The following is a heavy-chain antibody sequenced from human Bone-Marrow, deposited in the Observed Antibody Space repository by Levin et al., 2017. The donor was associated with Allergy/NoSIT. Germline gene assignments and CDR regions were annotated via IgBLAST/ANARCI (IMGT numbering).Heavy chain of an antibody. V-gene: IGHV4-61*02. CDR3: ARGSDAAMVKSGAFDI. J-gene: IGHJ3*02. CDR2: IYTSGST. D-gene: IGHD5-18*01. CDR1: GGSIRSGSYY. Sequence: SQTLSLTCTVSGGSIRSGSYYWSWIRQPAGKGLEWIGRIYTSGSTNYNPSLKSRVTISVDTSKNQFSLKLSSVTAADTAVYYCARGSDAAMVKSGAFDIWGQGTMVTVSS.